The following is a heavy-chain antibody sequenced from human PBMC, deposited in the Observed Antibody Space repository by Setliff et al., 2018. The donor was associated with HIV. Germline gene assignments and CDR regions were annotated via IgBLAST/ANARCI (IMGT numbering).Heavy chain of an antibody. D-gene: IGHD4-4*01. J-gene: IGHJ5*02. CDR3: ARASRVRAHHDYSNYKGWFDP. CDR2: IWYDGSNK. Sequence: PGGSLRLSCAASGFTFSSYGMHWVRQAPGKGLEWVSVIWYDGSNKYYGDSVKGRFTISRDNAKNSLYLQMNSLRAEDTAVYYCARASRVRAHHDYSNYKGWFDPWGQGTLVTVSS. CDR1: GFTFSSYG. V-gene: IGHV3-33*01.